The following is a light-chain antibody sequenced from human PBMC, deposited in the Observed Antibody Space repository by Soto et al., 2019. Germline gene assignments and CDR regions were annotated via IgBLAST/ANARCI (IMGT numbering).Light chain of an antibody. Sequence: DIVMTQSPDSLAVSLGERATINCKSSQTVLHSSTNKNFLAWYQQKPGQPPTLLISWASTRESGVPDRFSGSGSGTDFTLTISRLQAEDVAVYFCQQYYSTPLTFGPGTKVDIK. CDR1: QTVLHSSTNKNF. CDR3: QQYYSTPLT. V-gene: IGKV4-1*01. J-gene: IGKJ3*01. CDR2: WAS.